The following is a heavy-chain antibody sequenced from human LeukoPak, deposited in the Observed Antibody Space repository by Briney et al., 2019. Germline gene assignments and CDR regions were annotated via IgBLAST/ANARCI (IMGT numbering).Heavy chain of an antibody. V-gene: IGHV4-59*12. CDR2: ISYSGST. CDR1: GGSISSYY. J-gene: IGHJ3*02. Sequence: SETLSLTCTVSGGSISSYYWSWIRQPPGKGLAWIGYISYSGSTNYNPSLKSRVTISVDKSKNQFSLKLSSVTAADTAVYYCARRHNWNHAFDIWGQGTMVTVSS. CDR3: ARRHNWNHAFDI. D-gene: IGHD1-1*01.